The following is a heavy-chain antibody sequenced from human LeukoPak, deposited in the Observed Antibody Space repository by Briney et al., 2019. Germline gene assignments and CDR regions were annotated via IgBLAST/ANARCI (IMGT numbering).Heavy chain of an antibody. V-gene: IGHV3-30*18. Sequence: PGGSLRLSCAASGFTFISYGMHWVRQAPGKGLEWVAIISYDGSNTYYSDSVKGRFTISRDNSKNTLYLQMNSLRAEDTAVYYCAELGITMIGGVWGKGTTVTISS. CDR3: AELGITMIGGV. D-gene: IGHD3-10*02. CDR1: GFTFISYG. CDR2: ISYDGSNT. J-gene: IGHJ6*04.